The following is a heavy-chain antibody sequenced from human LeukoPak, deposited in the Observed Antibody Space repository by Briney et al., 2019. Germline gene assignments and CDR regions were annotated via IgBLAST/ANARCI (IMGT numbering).Heavy chain of an antibody. CDR1: GYTFPSYF. D-gene: IGHD6-6*01. CDR3: ARTAARRFDY. V-gene: IGHV1-46*01. Sequence: ASVKVSCKASGYTFPSYFMHWVRQAPGQGLEWMGIINPTGGSTTYAQKFQGRVTMTRNTSTSTVYMELSSLRSDDTAVYYCARTAARRFDYWGQGTLVTVSS. J-gene: IGHJ4*02. CDR2: INPTGGST.